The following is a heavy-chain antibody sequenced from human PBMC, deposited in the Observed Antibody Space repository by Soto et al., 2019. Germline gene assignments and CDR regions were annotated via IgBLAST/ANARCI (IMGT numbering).Heavy chain of an antibody. CDR3: AREEASTYGDYWYSDL. CDR1: GGSFSGYY. V-gene: IGHV4-34*01. Sequence: QVQLQQWGAGLLKPSETLSLTCAVYGGSFSGYYWSWIRQPPGKGLEWIGEINHRGSTNYNPSLKSRVTISVVTSKDQFSLKLSSVTAADTAVYYCAREEASTYGDYWYSDLWGRGTLVTVSS. J-gene: IGHJ2*01. D-gene: IGHD4-17*01. CDR2: INHRGST.